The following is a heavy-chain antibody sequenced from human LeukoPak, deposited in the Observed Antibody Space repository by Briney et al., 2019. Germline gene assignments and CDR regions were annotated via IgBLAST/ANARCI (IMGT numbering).Heavy chain of an antibody. CDR2: INPSGGST. D-gene: IGHD3-22*01. CDR1: GYTFTSYY. V-gene: IGHV1-46*01. Sequence: GASVKVSCKASGYTFTSYYMHWVRQAPGQGLEWMEVINPSGGSTSYAQKFQGRVTMTRDTSTSTVYMELSSLRSEDTAVYYCARGDYYYDSSGYYRYWGQGTLVTVSS. J-gene: IGHJ4*02. CDR3: ARGDYYYDSSGYYRY.